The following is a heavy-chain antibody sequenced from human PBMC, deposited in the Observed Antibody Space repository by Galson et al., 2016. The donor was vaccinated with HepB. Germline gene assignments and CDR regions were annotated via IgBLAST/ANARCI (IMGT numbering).Heavy chain of an antibody. D-gene: IGHD3-22*01. CDR3: ARRPIAYYDSSGYYRPDSYYFDY. Sequence: SLRLSCAASGFTFSSHSMNWVRQAPGKGLEWVSSISSSSSYIYYADSVKGRFTISRDNAKSSLYLQMNSLRAEDTAVYYCARRPIAYYDSSGYYRPDSYYFDYWGQGTLVTVSS. J-gene: IGHJ4*02. CDR2: ISSSSSYI. V-gene: IGHV3-21*01. CDR1: GFTFSSHS.